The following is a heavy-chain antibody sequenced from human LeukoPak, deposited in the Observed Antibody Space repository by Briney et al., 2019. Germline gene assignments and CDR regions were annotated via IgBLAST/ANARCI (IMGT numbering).Heavy chain of an antibody. D-gene: IGHD3-10*01. Sequence: GGSLRLSCEASGFNFSDYYMSWIRQAPGKGLEWLSYISTSSNTIYYAESVKGRFTISRDNAKNSLYLQMNSLRAEDTALYYCAKGIMARGFDYWGQGTLVTVSS. CDR1: GFNFSDYY. J-gene: IGHJ4*02. CDR3: AKGIMARGFDY. V-gene: IGHV3-11*01. CDR2: ISTSSNTI.